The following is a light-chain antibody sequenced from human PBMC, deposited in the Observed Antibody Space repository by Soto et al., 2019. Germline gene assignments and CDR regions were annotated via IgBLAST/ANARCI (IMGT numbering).Light chain of an antibody. J-gene: IGLJ1*01. CDR3: SSNTSSSTLYV. CDR2: EVS. CDR1: SSDVGGYNY. V-gene: IGLV2-14*01. Sequence: QSALTQPASVSGSPGQSITISCTGTSSDVGGYNYVSWYQQHPGKAPKLMIYEVSNRPSGVSDRFSGSKSGNTASLTISGLQAEDDADYYRSSNTSSSTLYVFGTGTKVTVL.